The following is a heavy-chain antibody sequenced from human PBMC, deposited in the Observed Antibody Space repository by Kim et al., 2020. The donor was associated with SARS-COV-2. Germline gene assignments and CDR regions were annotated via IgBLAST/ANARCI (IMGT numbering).Heavy chain of an antibody. V-gene: IGHV5-51*01. D-gene: IGHD2-8*02. Sequence: GESLKISCRTSGYTFTRHWVAWVRQMPGKGLEWMGIIYPGDSDVRYSPSFQGQVIMSADKSTTTAYLQWGSLQASDTAMYYCARRALTCSGDSCSPNSWLDSWGQGTRVTVSA. CDR1: GYTFTRHW. CDR3: ARRALTCSGDSCSPNSWLDS. J-gene: IGHJ5*01. CDR2: IYPGDSDV.